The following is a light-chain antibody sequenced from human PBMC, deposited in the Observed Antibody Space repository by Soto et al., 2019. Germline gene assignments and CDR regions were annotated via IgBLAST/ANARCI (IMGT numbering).Light chain of an antibody. J-gene: IGKJ1*01. CDR2: GAS. Sequence: EIVLTQSPGTLSLSPGERATLSYRASQSVSSSYLAWYQQKPGQAPRLLIYGASSRATGIPDRFSGSGSGTDFTLTISRLEPEDFAVYYCQLRTFGQGTKVEIK. CDR3: QLRT. CDR1: QSVSSSY. V-gene: IGKV3-20*01.